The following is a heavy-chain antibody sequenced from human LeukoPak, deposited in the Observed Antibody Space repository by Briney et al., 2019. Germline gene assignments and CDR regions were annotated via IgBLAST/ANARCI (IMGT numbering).Heavy chain of an antibody. J-gene: IGHJ2*01. D-gene: IGHD3-16*01. CDR3: VTGHYDSRMYFDL. V-gene: IGHV3-74*01. CDR1: GFTFSTYW. CDR2: IKFDGSLA. Sequence: GGSLRLSCGASGFTFSTYWIHWVRQAPGKGLVWVSQIKFDGSLASYADSVKGRFTISRGNAKNTLYLQMNSLGTEDTAVYYCVTGHYDSRMYFDLWGGGTPVTVSS.